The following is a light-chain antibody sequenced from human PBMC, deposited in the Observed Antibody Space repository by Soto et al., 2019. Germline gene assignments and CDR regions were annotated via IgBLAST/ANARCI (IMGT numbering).Light chain of an antibody. CDR1: SSDVGGYNY. V-gene: IGLV2-14*01. CDR2: EVS. Sequence: QSVLTQPASVSGSPGQSITISCTGTSSDVGGYNYVSWYQQHPGNAPKLMISEVSNRPSGVSNRFSGSKSGNTASLTISGLQAEDEADYYCSAYTSSSNLVVFGGGTKVTVL. J-gene: IGLJ2*01. CDR3: SAYTSSSNLVV.